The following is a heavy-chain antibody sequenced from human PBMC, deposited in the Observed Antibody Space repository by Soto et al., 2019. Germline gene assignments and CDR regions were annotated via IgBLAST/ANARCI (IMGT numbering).Heavy chain of an antibody. Sequence: SVKVSCKASGGTFSSYTISWVRQAPGQGLEWMGRIIPILGIANYAQKFQGRVTITADKSTSTAYMELSSLRSEDTAVYYCARDFFGSGSYYEYAFDIWGQGTMVTAS. D-gene: IGHD3-10*01. CDR2: IIPILGIA. CDR3: ARDFFGSGSYYEYAFDI. J-gene: IGHJ3*02. CDR1: GGTFSSYT. V-gene: IGHV1-69*04.